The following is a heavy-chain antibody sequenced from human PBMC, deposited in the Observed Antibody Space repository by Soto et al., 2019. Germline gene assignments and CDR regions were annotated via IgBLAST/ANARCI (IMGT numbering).Heavy chain of an antibody. CDR3: AKDRHYYGSRSYYAAFDI. CDR2: ISYDGSNK. V-gene: IGHV3-30*18. D-gene: IGHD3-10*01. Sequence: AGGSLRLSCAASGFTFSSYGIHWVRQAPGKGLEWVAVISYDGSNKYYADSVKGRFTISRDNSKNTLYLQMNSLRAEDTAVYYCAKDRHYYGSRSYYAAFDIWGQGTMVTVSS. CDR1: GFTFSSYG. J-gene: IGHJ3*02.